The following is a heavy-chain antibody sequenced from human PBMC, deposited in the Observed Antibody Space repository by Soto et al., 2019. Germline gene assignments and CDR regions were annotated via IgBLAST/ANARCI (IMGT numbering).Heavy chain of an antibody. V-gene: IGHV4-34*01. CDR1: GGSFSGYY. J-gene: IGHJ2*01. D-gene: IGHD3-9*01. Sequence: QVQLQQWGAGPLRPLETLSLTCGVSGGSFSGYYWAWIRQSPGKGLEWIGEFNDRGSINYNPSLKIRDSISVDTSKNHYSLNLGSVTAADTAVYYCARESHDILTGPPWVWYFDLWGRGTLVTVSS. CDR2: FNDRGSI. CDR3: ARESHDILTGPPWVWYFDL.